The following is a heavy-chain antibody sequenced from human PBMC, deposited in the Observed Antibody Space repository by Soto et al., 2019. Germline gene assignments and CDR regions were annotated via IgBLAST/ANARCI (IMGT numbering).Heavy chain of an antibody. CDR3: ALGSWSAETFGI. CDR2: ILPMLDIT. J-gene: IGHJ3*02. V-gene: IGHV1-69*02. Sequence: QVQLVQSGAEVEKPGSSVKVSCKASGGAFGTYTLIWVRQAPGQRLEWVGRILPMLDITNTAQRFQDRVTITADKSTSTAYLELSSLRSEDTAVYYCALGSWSAETFGIWGRGTMVTDSS. D-gene: IGHD6-13*01. CDR1: GGAFGTYT.